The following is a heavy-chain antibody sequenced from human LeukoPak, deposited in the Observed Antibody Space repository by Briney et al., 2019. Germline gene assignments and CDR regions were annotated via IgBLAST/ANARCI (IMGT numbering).Heavy chain of an antibody. CDR1: GFTFSSYA. V-gene: IGHV3-23*01. D-gene: IGHD2-2*01. CDR2: ISGSGGST. J-gene: IGHJ6*03. CDR3: AKDGRYCSSTSCYARYMDV. Sequence: GGSLRLSCAASGFTFSSYAMSWVRQAPGKGLEWVSAISGSGGSTYYADSVKGRFTISRDNSKNTLYLQMNSLRAEDTAVYYCAKDGRYCSSTSCYARYMDVWGKGTTVTVSS.